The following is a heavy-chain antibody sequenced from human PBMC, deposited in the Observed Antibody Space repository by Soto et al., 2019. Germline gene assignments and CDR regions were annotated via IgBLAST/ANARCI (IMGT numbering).Heavy chain of an antibody. CDR3: TTPTALPIDYYDSSGYYYYYYGMDV. CDR1: GFTFSNAW. V-gene: IGHV3-15*07. CDR2: IKSKTDGGTT. D-gene: IGHD3-22*01. Sequence: GGSLRLSCAASGFTFSNAWMNWVRQAPGKGLEWVGRIKSKTDGGTTDYAAPVKGRFTISRDDSKNTLYLQMNRLKTWDTAVYYCTTPTALPIDYYDSSGYYYYYYGMDVWGQGTTVTVSS. J-gene: IGHJ6*02.